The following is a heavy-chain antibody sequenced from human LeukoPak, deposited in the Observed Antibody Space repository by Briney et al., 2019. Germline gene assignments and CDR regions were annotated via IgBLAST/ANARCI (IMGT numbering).Heavy chain of an antibody. CDR1: GYTFTSYG. CDR2: IRVYNGDT. V-gene: IGHV1-18*01. D-gene: IGHD2-15*01. Sequence: ASVKVSCKASGYTFTSYGISWVRQAPGQGLEWMGWIRVYNGDTNYAQKLQGRVTMTTDTSTSTAYMELRSLRSDDTAVYYCARDRTCSGGSCPSLQRFDPWGQGTLVTVSS. CDR3: ARDRTCSGGSCPSLQRFDP. J-gene: IGHJ5*02.